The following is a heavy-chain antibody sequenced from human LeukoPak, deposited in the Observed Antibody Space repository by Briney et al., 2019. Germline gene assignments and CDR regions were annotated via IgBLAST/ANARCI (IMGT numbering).Heavy chain of an antibody. D-gene: IGHD6-19*01. CDR2: ISSNGGST. V-gene: IGHV3-64*01. CDR1: GFTFSSYA. Sequence: PGGSLRLSCVVSGFTFSSYAMHWVRQAPGQGLEYVSAISSNGGSTYYANSVKGRFTISRDNSKNTLYLQMGSLRVEDMAVYYCARASSGWYGYWGQGTLVTVSS. J-gene: IGHJ4*02. CDR3: ARASSGWYGY.